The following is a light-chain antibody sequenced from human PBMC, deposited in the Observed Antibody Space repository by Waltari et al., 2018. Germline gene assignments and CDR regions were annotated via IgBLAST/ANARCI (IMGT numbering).Light chain of an antibody. J-gene: IGKJ1*01. Sequence: DVVMIQSPDSLAVSLGERATINCTSSQSVLFSANNKNYSGWYQQKPGQPPKLRIYWASTRNSGVPDRFSGSGSGTEFTLTISSLQAEDVAVYYCQQYFSSPWTFGQGTKVEIK. CDR2: WAS. CDR3: QQYFSSPWT. V-gene: IGKV4-1*01. CDR1: QSVLFSANNKNY.